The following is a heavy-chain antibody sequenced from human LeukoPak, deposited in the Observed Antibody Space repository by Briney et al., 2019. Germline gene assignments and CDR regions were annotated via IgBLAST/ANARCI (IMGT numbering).Heavy chain of an antibody. CDR2: ITSGSSPI. CDR1: GSTFRSYS. Sequence: GGSLRLSCAASGSTFRSYSMSWVRQAPGKGLEWVSYITSGSSPIYYADSVKGRFTISRDNAKNSLYLQMNSLRDEDTAVYYCARRAYGDDSFDYWGQGTLVTVSS. CDR3: ARRAYGDDSFDY. D-gene: IGHD4-17*01. V-gene: IGHV3-48*02. J-gene: IGHJ4*02.